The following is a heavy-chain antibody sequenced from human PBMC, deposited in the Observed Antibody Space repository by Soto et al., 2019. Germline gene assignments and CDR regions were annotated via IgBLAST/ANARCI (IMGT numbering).Heavy chain of an antibody. CDR1: GFTFRSYA. J-gene: IGHJ4*02. V-gene: IGHV3-23*01. CDR3: AKVLTTVITDYY. CDR2: ISGSGGST. Sequence: PGGSLRLSCAASGFTFRSYAMSWVRQAPGKGLECVSAISGSGGSTEYADSVKGRFTISRDNSKNTLYLQMNSLRAEDTAVYYCAKVLTTVITDYYSGQGTLVTVSS. D-gene: IGHD4-4*01.